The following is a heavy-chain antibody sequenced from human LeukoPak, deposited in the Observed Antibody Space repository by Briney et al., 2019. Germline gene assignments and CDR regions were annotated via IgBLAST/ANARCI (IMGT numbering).Heavy chain of an antibody. CDR3: ARKRDILTGYNDY. Sequence: GGSLRLSCAASGFTFSSYSMNWVRQAPGKGLEWVSSISSSSSYIYYADSVKGRFTISRDNAENSLYLQMNSLRAEDTAVYYCARKRDILTGYNDYWGQGTLVTVSS. CDR1: GFTFSSYS. D-gene: IGHD3-9*01. CDR2: ISSSSSYI. V-gene: IGHV3-21*01. J-gene: IGHJ4*02.